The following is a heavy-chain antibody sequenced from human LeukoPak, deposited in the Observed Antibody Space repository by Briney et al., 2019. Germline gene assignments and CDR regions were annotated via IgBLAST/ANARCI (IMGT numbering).Heavy chain of an antibody. Sequence: ASVKVSCKTSGYTFTSYGISWVRQAPGQGLEWMGWFSAYNGNTNYAQKVQGRVTMTTDTSTSTAYMELRSLRSDDTAVYYCARGLQENLAWLTAFSAFDIWGQGTMVTVSS. CDR2: FSAYNGNT. D-gene: IGHD6-19*01. CDR3: ARGLQENLAWLTAFSAFDI. V-gene: IGHV1-18*01. CDR1: GYTFTSYG. J-gene: IGHJ3*02.